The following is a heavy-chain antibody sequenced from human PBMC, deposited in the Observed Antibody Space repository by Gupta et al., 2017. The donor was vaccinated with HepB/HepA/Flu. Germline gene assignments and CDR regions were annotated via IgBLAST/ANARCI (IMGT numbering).Heavy chain of an antibody. CDR1: GFTFSSYA. D-gene: IGHD2-2*01. CDR3: AKQLTKSYYYYYYMDV. V-gene: IGHV3-23*01. CDR2: ISGSGGST. Sequence: EVQLLESGGGLVQPGGSLRLSCAASGFTFSSYAMSWVRQAPGKGLEWVSAISGSGGSTYYADSVKGRFTISRDNSKNTLYLQMNSLRAEDTAVYYCAKQLTKSYYYYYYMDVWGKGTTVTVSS. J-gene: IGHJ6*03.